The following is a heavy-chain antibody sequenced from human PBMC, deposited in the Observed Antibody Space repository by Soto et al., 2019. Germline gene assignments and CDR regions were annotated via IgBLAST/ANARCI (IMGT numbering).Heavy chain of an antibody. Sequence: PRGSLRLSCAASGFDFSSYSMNWVRRAPGKGLEWVSSINEDSSYIYYAHSLRGRFTISRDNAKESLYLQMNSLRTEDTAVYYCVRDFGWYFRSGYMDVWGDGATVPVSS. V-gene: IGHV3-21*01. J-gene: IGHJ6*03. CDR2: INEDSSYI. D-gene: IGHD3-3*01. CDR3: VRDFGWYFRSGYMDV. CDR1: GFDFSSYS.